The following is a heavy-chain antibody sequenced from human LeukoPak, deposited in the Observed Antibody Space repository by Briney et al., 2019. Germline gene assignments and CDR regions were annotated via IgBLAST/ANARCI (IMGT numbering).Heavy chain of an antibody. CDR1: GFTFTKHW. Sequence: GGSLRLSCAATGFTFTKHWMSWVRQTLGKGLECVAKIREDGNEKHYVDSVKGRFAISRDNAKNSLFLQMNNLRVDDTAVYYCARDYRGGWNDYWGQGTLVTVSS. CDR3: ARDYRGGWNDY. V-gene: IGHV3-7*01. CDR2: IREDGNEK. J-gene: IGHJ4*02. D-gene: IGHD1-26*01.